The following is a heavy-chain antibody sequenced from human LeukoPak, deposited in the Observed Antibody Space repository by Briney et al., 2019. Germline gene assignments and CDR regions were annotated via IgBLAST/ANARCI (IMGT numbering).Heavy chain of an antibody. D-gene: IGHD2-2*02. Sequence: SVKVSCKASGYTFISYDINWVRQATGQGLEWMGWMNPNSGNTGYAQKFQGRVTMTRNTSISTAYMELSSLRSEDTAVYYCASHCSSTSCYRGVWFDPWGQGTLVTVSS. CDR3: ASHCSSTSCYRGVWFDP. V-gene: IGHV1-8*02. CDR1: GYTFISYD. J-gene: IGHJ5*02. CDR2: MNPNSGNT.